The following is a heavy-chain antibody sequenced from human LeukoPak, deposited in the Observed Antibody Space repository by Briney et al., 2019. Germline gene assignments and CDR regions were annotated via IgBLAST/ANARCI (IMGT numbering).Heavy chain of an antibody. CDR1: GFTFSSYG. Sequence: GSLRLSCAASGFTFSSYGMHWVRQAPGKGLEWVAVISYDGSNKYYADSVKGRFTISRDNSKNTLYLQMNSLRAEDTAVYYCAKDVFDYWGQGTLVTVSS. CDR2: ISYDGSNK. J-gene: IGHJ4*02. V-gene: IGHV3-30*18. CDR3: AKDVFDY.